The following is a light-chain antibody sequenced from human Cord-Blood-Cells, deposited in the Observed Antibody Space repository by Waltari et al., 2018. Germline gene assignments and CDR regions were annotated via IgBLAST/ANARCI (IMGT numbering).Light chain of an antibody. V-gene: IGKV1-39*01. CDR1: QSISSY. CDR2: AAS. Sequence: DIQMTQSPSPLSASVADRVTITCRASQSISSYLNWYQQKPGKAPKLLIYAASSLQSGVPSRFSGSGSGTDFTLTINSLQPEDFATYYCQQSYSTPITFGQGTRLEIK. J-gene: IGKJ5*01. CDR3: QQSYSTPIT.